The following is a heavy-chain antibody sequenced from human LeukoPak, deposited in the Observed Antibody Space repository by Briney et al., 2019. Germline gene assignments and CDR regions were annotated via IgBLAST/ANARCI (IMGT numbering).Heavy chain of an antibody. CDR2: TYYRSTWYN. CDR1: GDSVSSNSVT. Sequence: QTLSLTCAISGDSVSSNSVTWNWIRQSPSRGLEWLGRTYYRSTWYNDYAVSVRGRITVNPDTSKNQFSLHLNSVTPEDTAVYYCARRQTQYDCFDPWGQGILVTVSS. CDR3: ARRQTQYDCFDP. J-gene: IGHJ5*02. V-gene: IGHV6-1*01. D-gene: IGHD2-2*01.